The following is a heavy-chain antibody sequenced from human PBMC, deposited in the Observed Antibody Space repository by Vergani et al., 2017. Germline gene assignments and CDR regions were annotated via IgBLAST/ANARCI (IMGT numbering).Heavy chain of an antibody. D-gene: IGHD3-16*02. CDR3: ASIARAPTRRNPPPDY. CDR2: VNHGGST. J-gene: IGHJ4*02. Sequence: QVQLQEWGAGLLQTSETLSITCGVSGGSFSDYYWSWIRQAPGMGLEWIGEVNHGGSTNYNPSLKSRVSISVDTSKNQFSLQLTSVTAADSALYFCASIARAPTRRNPPPDYWGQGILVTVSS. CDR1: GGSFSDYY. V-gene: IGHV4-34*01.